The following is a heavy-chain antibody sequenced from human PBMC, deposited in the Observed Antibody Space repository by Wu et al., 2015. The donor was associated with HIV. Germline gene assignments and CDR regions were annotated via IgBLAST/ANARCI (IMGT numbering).Heavy chain of an antibody. V-gene: IGHV1-69*05. CDR2: IIPIFGTA. D-gene: IGHD5-24*01. J-gene: IGHJ6*02. Sequence: QVQLVQSGAEVKKPGSSVKVSCKASGGTFSSYAISWVRQAPGQGLEWMGGIIPIFGTANYAQKFQGRVTITTDESTSTAYMELSSLRSEDTAVYYCARGEMATIWVYYYYGMDVWGQGTTVTVSS. CDR1: GGTFSSYA. CDR3: ARGEMATIWVYYYYGMDV.